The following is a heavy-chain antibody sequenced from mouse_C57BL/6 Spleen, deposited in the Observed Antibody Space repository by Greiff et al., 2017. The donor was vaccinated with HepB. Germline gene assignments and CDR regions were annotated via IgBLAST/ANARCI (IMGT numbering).Heavy chain of an antibody. V-gene: IGHV1-50*01. D-gene: IGHD2-3*01. CDR3: ARGNYDGYPY. CDR1: GYTFTSYW. J-gene: IGHJ2*01. CDR2: IDPSDSYT. Sequence: QVQLQQPGAELVKPGASVKLSCKASGYTFTSYWMQWVKQRPGQGLEWIGEIDPSDSYTNYHQKFKGKATLTVDTSSSTAYMQLSSLTSEDSAVYYCARGNYDGYPYWGQGTTLTVSS.